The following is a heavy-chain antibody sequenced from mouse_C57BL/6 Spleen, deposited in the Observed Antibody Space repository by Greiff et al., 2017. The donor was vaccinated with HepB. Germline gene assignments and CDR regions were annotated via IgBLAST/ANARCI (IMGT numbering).Heavy chain of an antibody. Sequence: QVQLQQPGAELVRPGSSVKLSCKASGYTFTSYWMHWVKQSPIQGLEWIGNIDPSDSETHYNQKFKDKATLTVDKSSSTAYMQLSSLTSEDSAVYYCARSDYGTYYAMDYWGQGTSVTVSS. CDR1: GYTFTSYW. J-gene: IGHJ4*01. D-gene: IGHD1-1*01. CDR2: IDPSDSET. CDR3: ARSDYGTYYAMDY. V-gene: IGHV1-52*01.